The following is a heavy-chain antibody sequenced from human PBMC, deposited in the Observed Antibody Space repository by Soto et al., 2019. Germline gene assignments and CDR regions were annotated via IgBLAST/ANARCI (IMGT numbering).Heavy chain of an antibody. CDR3: ARESLRFLEWQSGTGGMDV. V-gene: IGHV4-30-4*01. Sequence: SETLSLTCTVSGGSISSGDYYWSWIRQPPGKGLEWIGYIYYSGSTYYNPSLKSRVTISVDTSKNQFSLKLSSVTAADTAVYYCARESLRFLEWQSGTGGMDVWGQGTTVTVSS. CDR1: GGSISSGDYY. D-gene: IGHD3-3*01. J-gene: IGHJ6*02. CDR2: IYYSGST.